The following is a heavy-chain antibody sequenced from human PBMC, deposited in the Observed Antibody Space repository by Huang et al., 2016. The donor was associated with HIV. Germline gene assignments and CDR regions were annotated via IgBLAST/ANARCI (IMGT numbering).Heavy chain of an antibody. CDR3: ARGLKHYGGNPRDNWFDP. D-gene: IGHD4-17*01. CDR1: GGSFSGYY. V-gene: IGHV4-34*01. J-gene: IGHJ5*02. CDR2: IDHSGRT. Sequence: QVQLQQWGAGLLKPSETLSLTCAVYGGSFSGYYWNWIRQPPGTGLEWIGEIDHSGRTKYNPSLNSRVTVSGDTSKNQFSLKWSSVTAADTAVYYCARGLKHYGGNPRDNWFDPWGQGTLVTVSS.